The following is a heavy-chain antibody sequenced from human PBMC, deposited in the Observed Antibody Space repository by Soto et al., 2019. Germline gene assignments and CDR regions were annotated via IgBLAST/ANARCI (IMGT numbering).Heavy chain of an antibody. V-gene: IGHV5-51*01. CDR1: GYSFTSYW. D-gene: IGHD3-22*01. J-gene: IGHJ4*02. Sequence: EVQLVQSGAEVKKPGESLKISCKGSGYSFTSYWIGWVRQMPGKGLEWMGIIYPGDSDTRYSPSFQGQVTISADKSISTAYLQWSSLKASDTAMYYCARLRGYYYDSSGRRDGVESYYFDYWGQGTLVTVSS. CDR2: IYPGDSDT. CDR3: ARLRGYYYDSSGRRDGVESYYFDY.